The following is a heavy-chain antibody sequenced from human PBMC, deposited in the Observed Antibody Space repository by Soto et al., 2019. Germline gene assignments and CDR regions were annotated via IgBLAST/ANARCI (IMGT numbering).Heavy chain of an antibody. D-gene: IGHD3-10*01. CDR3: ARATQWSGEFPQDYYYYGMDV. Sequence: PSETLSLTCTVSGGSISSYYWSWIRQPPGKGLEWIGYIYYSGSTNYNPSLKSRVTISVDTSKNQFSLKLSSVTAADTAVYYCARATQWSGEFPQDYYYYGMDVWGQGTTVTVSS. CDR1: GGSISSYY. V-gene: IGHV4-59*01. CDR2: IYYSGST. J-gene: IGHJ6*02.